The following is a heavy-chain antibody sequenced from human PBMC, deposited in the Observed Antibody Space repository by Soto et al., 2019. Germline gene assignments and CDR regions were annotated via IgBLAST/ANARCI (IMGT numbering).Heavy chain of an antibody. J-gene: IGHJ4*02. CDR2: ISGGGDTT. D-gene: IGHD3-10*01. CDR3: AKGRGGSGSLTPRVDF. CDR1: EFTFNNYA. V-gene: IGHV3-23*01. Sequence: EVQLLDSGGGLVQPGGSLRLSCAASEFTFNNYAMTWVRQAPGKGLEWVSAISGGGDTTSYADSVKGRFTFSRDGSKNTLYPQMSSLRAEDTALYYCAKGRGGSGSLTPRVDFWGQGTLVTVSS.